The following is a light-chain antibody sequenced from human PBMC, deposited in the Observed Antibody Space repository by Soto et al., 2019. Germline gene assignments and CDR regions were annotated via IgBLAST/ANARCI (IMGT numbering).Light chain of an antibody. CDR2: VAS. CDR3: QQSYSTPRT. J-gene: IGKJ1*01. Sequence: DLQMTQSPSSLSASVGDRVTITCRASQSISSHLNWYQQKPGKAPMLLIYVASSLQSGVPSRFRCSASGTDFTLTISSLQHEDFATYYCQQSYSTPRTFGQGTKVEIK. CDR1: QSISSH. V-gene: IGKV1-39*01.